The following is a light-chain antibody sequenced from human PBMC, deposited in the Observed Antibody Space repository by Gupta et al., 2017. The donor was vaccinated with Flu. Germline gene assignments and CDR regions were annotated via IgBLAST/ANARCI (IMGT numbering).Light chain of an antibody. V-gene: IGKV1-5*03. CDR3: QQYNSYSGPLT. Sequence: DIQMTQSPSTLSASVGDRVTITCRASQSVTTWLAWYQQKPGEAPKVLIYKASSLKSGVPSRFSGSGSGTEFTLTISSLQPEDIATYYCQQYNSYSGPLTFGGGTRVEIK. CDR2: KAS. J-gene: IGKJ4*01. CDR1: QSVTTW.